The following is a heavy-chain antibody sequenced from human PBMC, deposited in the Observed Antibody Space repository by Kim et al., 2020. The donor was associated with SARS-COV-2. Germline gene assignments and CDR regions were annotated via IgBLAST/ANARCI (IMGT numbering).Heavy chain of an antibody. CDR1: GYTFTSYA. J-gene: IGHJ4*02. CDR2: INTNTGNP. V-gene: IGHV7-4-1*02. CDR3: ARGISVDTAMVIGPGEYYFDY. Sequence: ASVKVSCKASGYTFTSYAMNWVRQAPGQGLEWMGWINTNTGNPTYAQGFTGRFVFSLDTSVSTAYLQISSLKAEDTAVYYCARGISVDTAMVIGPGEYYFDYWGQGTLVTVSS. D-gene: IGHD5-18*01.